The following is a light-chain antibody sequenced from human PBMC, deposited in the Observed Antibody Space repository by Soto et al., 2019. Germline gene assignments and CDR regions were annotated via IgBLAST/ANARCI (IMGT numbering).Light chain of an antibody. Sequence: DIRITLSPSTVSASDSDRVTITCRASQSISSWLTWYQQKPGKAPKLLIYGSSSLESGVPSRFSGSGSGTEFRLTISTMQPEDFATYYCQQYYSSSETFGQGTRLEIK. CDR3: QQYYSSSET. V-gene: IGKV1-5*01. J-gene: IGKJ5*01. CDR2: GSS. CDR1: QSISSW.